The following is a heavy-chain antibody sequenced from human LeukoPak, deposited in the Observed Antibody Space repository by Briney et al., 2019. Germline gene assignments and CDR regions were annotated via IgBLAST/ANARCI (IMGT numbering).Heavy chain of an antibody. D-gene: IGHD6-19*01. CDR3: AREPGIAVAGPYFDY. Sequence: GGSLRLSCAASGFTFSSYWMSWVRQAPGKGLEWVANIKQDGSEEYYVDSVKGRSTISRDNAKNSLYLQMNSLRAEDTALYYCAREPGIAVAGPYFDYWGQGTLVTVSS. CDR2: IKQDGSEE. CDR1: GFTFSSYW. V-gene: IGHV3-7*03. J-gene: IGHJ4*02.